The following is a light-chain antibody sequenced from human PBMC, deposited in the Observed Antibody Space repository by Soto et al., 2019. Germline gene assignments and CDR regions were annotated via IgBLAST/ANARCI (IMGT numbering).Light chain of an antibody. Sequence: EIVLTRSPATLSLSPGERATLSCRASQSVSSYLAWYQQKPGQAPRLLIYDASNRATGIPARVSGSESGTDFTLTISSLEPEDFAVYYCQQRSNWPITFGQGTRLEIK. CDR1: QSVSSY. CDR2: DAS. J-gene: IGKJ5*01. CDR3: QQRSNWPIT. V-gene: IGKV3-11*01.